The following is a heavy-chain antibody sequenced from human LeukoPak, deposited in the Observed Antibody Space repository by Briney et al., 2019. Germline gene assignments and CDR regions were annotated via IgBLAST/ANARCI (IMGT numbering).Heavy chain of an antibody. CDR1: GFSFISYG. Sequence: PGGSLRLSCAASGFSFISYGMHWVRQAPGKGLEWVGVISDDGRRKGYVDSVKGRFTISRDNSKDTLYLQMNSLRAEDTAVYYCAKRPSDYGDYVSYFDYWGRGTLVTVSS. V-gene: IGHV3-30*18. CDR3: AKRPSDYGDYVSYFDY. J-gene: IGHJ4*02. CDR2: ISDDGRRK. D-gene: IGHD4-17*01.